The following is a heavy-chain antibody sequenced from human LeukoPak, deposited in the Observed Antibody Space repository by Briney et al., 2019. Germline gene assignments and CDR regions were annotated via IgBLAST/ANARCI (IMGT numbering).Heavy chain of an antibody. J-gene: IGHJ4*02. CDR3: VTLRSDTSGWYYFDY. Sequence: PGGSLRLSCAASGFTFSSYAMSWVRQAPGKGLEWVSAISGSGGSTYYADSVKGRFTISRDNSKNTLYLQMNSLRGEDTGVYYCVTLRSDTSGWYYFDYWGQGTLVTVSS. D-gene: IGHD6-19*01. CDR2: ISGSGGST. CDR1: GFTFSSYA. V-gene: IGHV3-23*01.